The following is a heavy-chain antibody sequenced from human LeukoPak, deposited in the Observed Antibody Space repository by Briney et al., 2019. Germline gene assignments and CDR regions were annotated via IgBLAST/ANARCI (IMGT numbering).Heavy chain of an antibody. J-gene: IGHJ4*02. CDR3: ARRMYYYDSGGYSYYFDY. CDR2: INWNGGST. CDR1: GFTFDDYG. D-gene: IGHD3-22*01. V-gene: IGHV3-20*04. Sequence: GGSLRLSCAASGFTFDDYGMSWVRQAPGKGLEWVSGINWNGGSTGYADSVKGRFTISRDNAKNSLYLQMNSLRAEDTALYYCARRMYYYDSGGYSYYFDYWGQGTLVTVSS.